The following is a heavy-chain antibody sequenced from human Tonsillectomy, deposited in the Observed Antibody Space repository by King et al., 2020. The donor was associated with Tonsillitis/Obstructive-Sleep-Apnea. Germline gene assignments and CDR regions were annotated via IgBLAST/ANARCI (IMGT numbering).Heavy chain of an antibody. CDR1: GYSFSSYW. CDR3: ARQGCSSTCSYSHCNWFDP. D-gene: IGHD2-2*01. CDR2: IYPGDSDT. V-gene: IGHV5-51*01. Sequence: VQLVESEAEVKKPGESLKISCKGSGYSFSSYWIAWVRQMPGKGLEWMGSIYPGDSDTRHSPSFQGQVTISADKSISTAYLQWTSRKASDTAMYYCARQGCSSTCSYSHCNWFDPWGQGTLVTVSS. J-gene: IGHJ5*02.